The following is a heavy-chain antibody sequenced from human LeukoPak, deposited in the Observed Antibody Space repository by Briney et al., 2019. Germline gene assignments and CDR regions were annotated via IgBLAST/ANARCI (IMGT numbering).Heavy chain of an antibody. CDR3: ARVNQGAFDI. Sequence: GGSLRLSCADSGLTFSSYEMNWVRQAPGKRLEWVSYISSSGSTIYYADSVKGRFTISRDNAKNSLYLQMNSLRAEDTAVYYCARVNQGAFDIWGQGTMVTVSS. CDR1: GLTFSSYE. V-gene: IGHV3-48*03. J-gene: IGHJ3*02. CDR2: ISSSGSTI.